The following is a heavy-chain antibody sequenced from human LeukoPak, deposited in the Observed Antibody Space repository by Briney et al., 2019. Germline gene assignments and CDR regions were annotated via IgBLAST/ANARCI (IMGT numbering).Heavy chain of an antibody. Sequence: PWASVKVSRKASGYTFTSYGISWVRQAPGQGLEWMGWITTYNGNTNYAHHLQGRVTMTTDTSTTTAYMELRSLRSDDTAAYYCARAYPNCGGGSCSLLYFDYWGQGTLVTVSS. J-gene: IGHJ4*02. CDR3: ARAYPNCGGGSCSLLYFDY. V-gene: IGHV1-18*01. D-gene: IGHD2-15*01. CDR2: ITTYNGNT. CDR1: GYTFTSYG.